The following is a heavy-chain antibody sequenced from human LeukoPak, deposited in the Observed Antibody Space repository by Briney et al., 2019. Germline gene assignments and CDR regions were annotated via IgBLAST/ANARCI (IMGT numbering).Heavy chain of an antibody. CDR3: ARDPKSDFWSGYPLNWFDP. V-gene: IGHV1-2*02. CDR1: GHTFTGYY. CDR2: INPNSGGT. J-gene: IGHJ5*02. Sequence: ASVKVSCKASGHTFTGYYMHWVRQAPGQGLEWMGWINPNSGGTNYAQKFQGRVTMTRDTSISTAYMELSRLRSDDTAVYYCARDPKSDFWSGYPLNWFDPWGQGTLVTVSS. D-gene: IGHD3-3*01.